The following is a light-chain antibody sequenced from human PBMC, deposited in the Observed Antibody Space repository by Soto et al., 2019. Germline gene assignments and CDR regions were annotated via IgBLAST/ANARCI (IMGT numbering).Light chain of an antibody. V-gene: IGKV3-20*01. CDR2: GAS. J-gene: IGKJ1*01. CDR1: QSVSSSY. CDR3: QQYGSSPWT. Sequence: EIVLTQSPGTLSLSPGERATLSCRASQSVSSSYLAWYQQKPGQAPRLLIYGASSRATGIPDRVSGSGSGTYVTLTISRLEPEDFAVYYCQQYGSSPWTFGQGTKVEIK.